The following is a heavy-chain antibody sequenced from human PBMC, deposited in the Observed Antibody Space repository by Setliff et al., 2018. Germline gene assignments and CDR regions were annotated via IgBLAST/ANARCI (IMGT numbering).Heavy chain of an antibody. CDR3: ARDLFRNSGGLYC. CDR1: GFTFSSYG. V-gene: IGHV3-30*02. Sequence: GGSLRLSCAASGFTFSSYGMHWVRQAPGKGLEWVAFIRYDGSNKYYADSVKGRFTISRDNSKNTLYLQMNSLRAEDTAVYYCARDLFRNSGGLYCWGQGTLVTVSS. D-gene: IGHD1-7*01. CDR2: IRYDGSNK. J-gene: IGHJ4*02.